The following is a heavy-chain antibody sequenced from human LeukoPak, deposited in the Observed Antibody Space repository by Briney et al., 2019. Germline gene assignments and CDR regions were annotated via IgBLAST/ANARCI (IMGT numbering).Heavy chain of an antibody. J-gene: IGHJ5*02. CDR2: INPNSGGT. D-gene: IGHD2-2*01. Sequence: ASVKVSCKASGYTFSGYYMHWVRQAPGQGLEWMGRINPNSGGTNYAQKFQGRVTMTRDTSISTACMELSRLSSDDTAVYYCARGTLGYCSSPWGQGTLVTVSS. CDR3: ARGTLGYCSSP. V-gene: IGHV1-2*02. CDR1: GYTFSGYY.